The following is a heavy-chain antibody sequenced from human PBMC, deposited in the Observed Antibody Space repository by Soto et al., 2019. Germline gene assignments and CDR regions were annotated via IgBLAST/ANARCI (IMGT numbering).Heavy chain of an antibody. CDR2: ISGYNGNT. J-gene: IGHJ6*02. Sequence: QVQLVQSRGEVKKPGASVKVSCKTSGYSFTTYGISWGRQAPGQGLEWMGWISGYNGNTNYAQKLRGRVTMTTDTATSTAYMELRSLRSDDTAVYYCAREGPAPYYYYGMDVWGHGSTVTVSS. V-gene: IGHV1-18*01. CDR1: GYSFTTYG. CDR3: AREGPAPYYYYGMDV.